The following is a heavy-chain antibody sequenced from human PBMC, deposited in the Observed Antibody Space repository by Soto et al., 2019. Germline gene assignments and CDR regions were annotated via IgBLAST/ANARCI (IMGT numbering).Heavy chain of an antibody. J-gene: IGHJ6*02. CDR2: ISYDGSNK. Sequence: GGSLRLSCAASGFTFSSYGMHWVRQAPGKGLEWVAVISYDGSNKYYADSVKGRFTISRDNSKNTLYLQMNSLRAEDTAVYYCAKDSGLLNGHYYYYGMDVWGQGTTVTVSS. D-gene: IGHD3-10*01. CDR3: AKDSGLLNGHYYYYGMDV. CDR1: GFTFSSYG. V-gene: IGHV3-30*18.